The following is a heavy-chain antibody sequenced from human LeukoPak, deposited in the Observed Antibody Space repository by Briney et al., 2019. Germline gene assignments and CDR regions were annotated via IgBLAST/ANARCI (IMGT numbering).Heavy chain of an antibody. CDR3: AKGTTMYAFDI. CDR2: ISGDGGST. Sequence: TGGSLRLSCAASGFTFDDYAMHWVRQAPGKGLEWVSLISGDGGSTYYADSVKGRFTISRDNSKNSLYLQMNSLTTEDTALYFCAKGTTMYAFDIWGQGTMVTVSS. D-gene: IGHD1-1*01. CDR1: GFTFDDYA. J-gene: IGHJ3*02. V-gene: IGHV3-43*02.